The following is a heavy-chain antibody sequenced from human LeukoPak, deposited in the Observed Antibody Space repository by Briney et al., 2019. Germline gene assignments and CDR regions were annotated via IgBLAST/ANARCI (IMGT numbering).Heavy chain of an antibody. J-gene: IGHJ4*02. D-gene: IGHD2-15*01. CDR2: IRYDGSNK. CDR3: AKGGYCSGGSCYPAPYYFDY. Sequence: GGSLRLSCAASGFTFSTYPMTWVRQAPGKGLEWVAFIRYDGSNKYYADSVKGRFTISRDNSKNTLYLQMNSLRAEDTAVYYCAKGGYCSGGSCYPAPYYFDYWGQGTLVTVSS. CDR1: GFTFSTYP. V-gene: IGHV3-30*02.